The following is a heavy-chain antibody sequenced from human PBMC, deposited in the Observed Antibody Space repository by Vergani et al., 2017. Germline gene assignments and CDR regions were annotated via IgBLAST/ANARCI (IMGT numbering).Heavy chain of an antibody. Sequence: QMQLQESGPGLVKASETLSLICTVSGDSIISRSYYWGWIRQPPGKGLEWIGSIYNSGNGDSSSSLKSRVTISADTSKNQFSLRLTSVTAADTAVYYCASGKYYSDSTSHFRGRYFDVWGRGTLVTVPS. CDR3: ASGKYYSDSTSHFRGRYFDV. D-gene: IGHD3-16*01. CDR1: GDSIISRSYY. J-gene: IGHJ2*01. CDR2: IYNSGNG. V-gene: IGHV4-39*01.